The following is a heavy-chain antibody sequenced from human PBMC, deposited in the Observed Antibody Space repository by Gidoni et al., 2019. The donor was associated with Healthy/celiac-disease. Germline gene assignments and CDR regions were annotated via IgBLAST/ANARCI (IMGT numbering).Heavy chain of an antibody. CDR1: GSTFTGYY. D-gene: IGHD2-15*01. CDR3: ARDGYCSGGSCYSLWSHDY. J-gene: IGHJ4*02. V-gene: IGHV1-2*02. Sequence: QVQLVQSGAEVKKPGASVKVSCKASGSTFTGYYMHWVRQAPGQGLEWMGWINPNSGGTNYAQKFQGRVTMTRDTSISTAYMELSRLRSDDTAVYYCARDGYCSGGSCYSLWSHDYWGQGTLVTVSS. CDR2: INPNSGGT.